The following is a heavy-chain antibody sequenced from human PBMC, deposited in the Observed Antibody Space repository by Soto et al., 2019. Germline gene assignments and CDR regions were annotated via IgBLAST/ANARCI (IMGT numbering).Heavy chain of an antibody. D-gene: IGHD6-19*01. CDR3: ARVSSGWKFDY. Sequence: SETLSLTCAVYGGSFSGYYWSWFRQPPGKGLEWIGEINHSGSTNYNPSLKSRVTISVDTSKNQFSLKLSSVTAADTAVYYCARVSSGWKFDYWGQGTLVTVSS. J-gene: IGHJ4*02. V-gene: IGHV4-34*01. CDR1: GGSFSGYY. CDR2: INHSGST.